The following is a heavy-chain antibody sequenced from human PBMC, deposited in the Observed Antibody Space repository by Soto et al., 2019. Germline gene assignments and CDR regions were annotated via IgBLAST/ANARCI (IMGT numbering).Heavy chain of an antibody. CDR3: ARLGPTSRLRDRPYIAARSPFDY. CDR2: IYPGDSDT. V-gene: IGHV5-51*01. Sequence: GESLKISCKGSGYSFTSYWIGWVRQMPGKGLEWMGIIYPGDSDTRYSPSFQGQVTISADKSISTAYLQWSSLKASDTAMYYCARLGPTSRLRDRPYIAARSPFDYWGQGTLVTVSS. D-gene: IGHD6-6*01. J-gene: IGHJ4*02. CDR1: GYSFTSYW.